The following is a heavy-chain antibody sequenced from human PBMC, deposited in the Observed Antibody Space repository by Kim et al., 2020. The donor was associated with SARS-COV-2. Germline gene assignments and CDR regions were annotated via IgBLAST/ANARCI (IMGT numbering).Heavy chain of an antibody. CDR2: ISYDGSNK. Sequence: GGSLRLSCAASGFTFSSYGMHWVRQAPGKGLEWVAVISYDGSNKYYADSVKGRFTISRDNSKNTLYLQMNSLRAEDTAVYYCAKATVLRYFDWLPPPPWFDPWGQGTLVTVSS. CDR1: GFTFSSYG. J-gene: IGHJ5*02. V-gene: IGHV3-30*18. CDR3: AKATVLRYFDWLPPPPWFDP. D-gene: IGHD3-9*01.